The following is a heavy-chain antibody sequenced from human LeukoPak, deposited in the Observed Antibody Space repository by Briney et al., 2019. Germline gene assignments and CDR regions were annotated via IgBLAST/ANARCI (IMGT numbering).Heavy chain of an antibody. V-gene: IGHV3-53*01. CDR1: GFTVSSNY. Sequence: GGSLRLSCAASGFTVSSNYMSWVRQAPGKGLEWVSIIYRGGNTYYADSVKGRFTISRDNSKNTLYFQMNSLRAEDTAVYYCARDTVTKPILFDYWGQGTLVTVSS. CDR3: ARDTVTKPILFDY. J-gene: IGHJ4*02. CDR2: IYRGGNT. D-gene: IGHD4-17*01.